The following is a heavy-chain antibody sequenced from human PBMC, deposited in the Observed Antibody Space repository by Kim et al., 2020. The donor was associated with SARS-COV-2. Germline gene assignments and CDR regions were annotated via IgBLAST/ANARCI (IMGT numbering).Heavy chain of an antibody. D-gene: IGHD3-10*01. CDR1: GGSISSYY. Sequence: SETLSLTCTVSGGSISSYYWSWIRQPPGKGLGWIGYIYYSGSTNYNPSLKSRVTISVDTSKNQFSLKLSSVTAADTAVYYCARAPRITMVRGVITWIDAFDIWGQGTMVTVSS. J-gene: IGHJ3*02. V-gene: IGHV4-59*01. CDR3: ARAPRITMVRGVITWIDAFDI. CDR2: IYYSGST.